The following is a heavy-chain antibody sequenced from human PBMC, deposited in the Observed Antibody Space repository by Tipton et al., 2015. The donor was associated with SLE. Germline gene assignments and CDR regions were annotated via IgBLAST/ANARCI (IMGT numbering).Heavy chain of an antibody. D-gene: IGHD4-17*01. V-gene: IGHV3-33*06. Sequence: QVQLVQSGGGVVQPGRSLRLSCAASGFTFSSYGMHWVRQAPGKGLEWVAVIWHDGSEKYYAESVKGRFIISRDNSKSTMFLQMNRLRDEDTAVYYCGNLNDYGDYSAYWGQGTRVTVSS. CDR3: GNLNDYGDYSAY. CDR1: GFTFSSYG. CDR2: IWHDGSEK. J-gene: IGHJ4*02.